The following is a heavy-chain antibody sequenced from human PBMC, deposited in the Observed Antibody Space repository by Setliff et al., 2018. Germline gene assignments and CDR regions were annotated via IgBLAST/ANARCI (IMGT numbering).Heavy chain of an antibody. J-gene: IGHJ4*02. Sequence: PSETLSLTCAVYGGSFSGYYWSWIRQPPGKGLEWIGEINHSGSTDYNPSLKSRVTLSVATSKNQFSLKLSSVTAADTAVYYCARGSARRGYYGSGSYYRGFDYWGQGTLVTVSS. CDR3: ARGSARRGYYGSGSYYRGFDY. CDR2: INHSGST. D-gene: IGHD3-10*01. V-gene: IGHV4-34*01. CDR1: GGSFSGYY.